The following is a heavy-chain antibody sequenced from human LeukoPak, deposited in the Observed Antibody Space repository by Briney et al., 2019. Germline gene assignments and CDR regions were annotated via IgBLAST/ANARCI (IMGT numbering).Heavy chain of an antibody. V-gene: IGHV1-69*10. J-gene: IGHJ6*03. CDR2: IIPVFGMA. CDR1: GDTFSSFG. D-gene: IGHD1-14*01. CDR3: ARGASNTAHHSYYYMDV. Sequence: SVKVSCKASGDTFSSFGISWVRQAPGQGLEWMGGIIPVFGMANYAQKFQGRVTITADKTTSTAYMELNSLRSEDTAVYYCARGASNTAHHSYYYMDVWGKGTTVTVSS.